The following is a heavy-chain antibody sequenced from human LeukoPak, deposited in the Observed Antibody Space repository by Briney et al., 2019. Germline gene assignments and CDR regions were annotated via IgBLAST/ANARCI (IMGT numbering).Heavy chain of an antibody. V-gene: IGHV1-2*02. CDR1: GYTFTGHY. Sequence: GASVKVSCKASGYTFTGHYMNWVRLAPGQGLEWMGWINPTGGTTYAQKFQDRVTMTRDTSINTAYMELSGLRSDDTAVYYFARDLGWSSSHWGQGTLVTVSS. D-gene: IGHD6-6*01. J-gene: IGHJ4*02. CDR3: ARDLGWSSSH. CDR2: INPTGGT.